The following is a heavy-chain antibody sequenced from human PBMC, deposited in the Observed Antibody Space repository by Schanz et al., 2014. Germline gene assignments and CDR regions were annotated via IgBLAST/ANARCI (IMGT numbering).Heavy chain of an antibody. J-gene: IGHJ4*02. CDR3: AKTLFPGGTQTFGN. Sequence: VQLVESGGGVVQPGRSLRLSCAASGFTFSSYAMSWVRQAPGKGLEWVSAISGGGGTTYYADSVKGRFTISRDNSKNTLYLQMNSLRVEDTAVYYCAKTLFPGGTQTFGNWGRGTLVTVSS. D-gene: IGHD2-8*02. V-gene: IGHV3-23*04. CDR2: ISGGGGTT. CDR1: GFTFSSYA.